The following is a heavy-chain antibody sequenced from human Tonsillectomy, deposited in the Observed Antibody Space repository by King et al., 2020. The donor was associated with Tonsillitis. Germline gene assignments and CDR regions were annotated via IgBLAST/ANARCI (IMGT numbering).Heavy chain of an antibody. V-gene: IGHV3-30*18. CDR3: AKDRAVADDSFDY. D-gene: IGHD6-19*01. Sequence: QLVQSGGGVVQPGGSLRLSCAASGFTFSNYGMHWVRQAPGKGLEWVALISYDGSNKYYADSVKGRFTISRDNSKNTLYLQMNSLKAEDTAVYYCAKDRAVADDSFDYWGQGTLVTVSS. CDR1: GFTFSNYG. J-gene: IGHJ4*02. CDR2: ISYDGSNK.